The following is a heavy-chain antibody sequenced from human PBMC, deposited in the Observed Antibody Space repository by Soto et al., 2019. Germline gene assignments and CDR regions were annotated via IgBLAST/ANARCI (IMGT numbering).Heavy chain of an antibody. V-gene: IGHV3-43D*04. CDR2: ISWDGSST. Sequence: EVQLVESGGVVVQPGGSLRLSCAASGFTFDDYAMHWFRQSPGKGLDWVSLISWDGSSTYYAASVKGRFTISRDNSKNSLYLQMNSLRAEDTALYYCAKGRDRSGYYFNFDYWGQGTLVTVSS. CDR3: AKGRDRSGYYFNFDY. J-gene: IGHJ4*02. CDR1: GFTFDDYA. D-gene: IGHD3-22*01.